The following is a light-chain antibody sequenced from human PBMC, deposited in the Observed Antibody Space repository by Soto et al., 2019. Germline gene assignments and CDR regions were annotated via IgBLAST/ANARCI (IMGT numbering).Light chain of an antibody. J-gene: IGKJ4*01. Sequence: EIVLTQSPATVSLSPGERATLSCRSSQSVSSSIACYQQKPGQAPRLLIYAASNRATGIPASFSGSGSGTDFTLTISRLDPEDIAIYYCQKRYNSPLTFGGGTKVEIK. V-gene: IGKV3-11*01. CDR2: AAS. CDR3: QKRYNSPLT. CDR1: QSVSSS.